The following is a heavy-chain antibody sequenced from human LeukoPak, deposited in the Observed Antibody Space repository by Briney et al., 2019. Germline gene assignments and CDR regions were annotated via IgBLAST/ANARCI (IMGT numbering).Heavy chain of an antibody. CDR3: TTSYYYGSGSYYNG. CDR1: GFTFSNAW. CDR2: IKSKTDGGTT. D-gene: IGHD3-10*01. Sequence: GGSLRLSCAASGFTFSNAWMSWVRQAPGKGLEWVGRIKSKTDGGTTDYAAPVKGRFTISRDDSKNTLYLQMNSLKTEDTAAYYCTTSYYYGSGSYYNGWGQGTLVTVSS. J-gene: IGHJ4*02. V-gene: IGHV3-15*01.